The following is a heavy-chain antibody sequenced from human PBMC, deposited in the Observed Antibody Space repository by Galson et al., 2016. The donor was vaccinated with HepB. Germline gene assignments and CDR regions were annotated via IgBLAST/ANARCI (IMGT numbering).Heavy chain of an antibody. CDR1: GFTFSSYG. Sequence: SLRLSCAASGFTFSSYGMHWVRQAPGKGLEWVAVIWYDGSNIYYADSVRGRFTISRDNSNNTLYLQMNILRPEDTAVYYCAKDRGRDGYNYEKNYFDSWGQGTLDTVSS. V-gene: IGHV3-33*06. D-gene: IGHD5-24*01. CDR2: IWYDGSNI. J-gene: IGHJ4*02. CDR3: AKDRGRDGYNYEKNYFDS.